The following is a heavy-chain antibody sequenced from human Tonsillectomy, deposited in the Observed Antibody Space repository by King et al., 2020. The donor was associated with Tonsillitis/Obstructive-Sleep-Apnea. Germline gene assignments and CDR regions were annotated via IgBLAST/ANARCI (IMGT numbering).Heavy chain of an antibody. Sequence: VKLPQWGEGLLKPSETLSLTCAVYGGSFSGYYWSWIRQPPGKGLEWIGEINHSGSTNYNPSLKSRVTISVDTSKNQFSLKLSSVTAADTAVYYCAITKMYCSSTSCYRRAWFDPWGQGTLVTVSS. J-gene: IGHJ5*02. CDR3: AITKMYCSSTSCYRRAWFDP. CDR1: GGSFSGYY. CDR2: INHSGST. V-gene: IGHV4-34*01. D-gene: IGHD2-2*01.